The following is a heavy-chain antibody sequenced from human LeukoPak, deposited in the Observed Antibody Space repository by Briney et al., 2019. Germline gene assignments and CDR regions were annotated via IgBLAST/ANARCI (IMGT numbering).Heavy chain of an antibody. CDR2: IKEDGSDQ. CDR3: ARSKGGSWLFDS. Sequence: GGSLRLSCAASGFTLSNYCMAWVRQAPGKGLEWVANIKEDGSDQHYVDSVRGRFTVSRDNAANSMYLQISSLRADDTAVYFCARSKGGSWLFDSWGQGTLVAVSS. J-gene: IGHJ4*02. V-gene: IGHV3-7*01. CDR1: GFTLSNYC. D-gene: IGHD4-11*01.